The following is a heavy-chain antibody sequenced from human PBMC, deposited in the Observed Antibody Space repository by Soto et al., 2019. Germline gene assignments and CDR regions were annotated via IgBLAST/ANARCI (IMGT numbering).Heavy chain of an antibody. J-gene: IGHJ4*02. D-gene: IGHD3-10*01. Sequence: ASVKVSCKASGYTFTTYGIAWVRQAPGQGLEWMGWTNPQSGDSKYAQHFQGWVTMTRDTSISTAYMELSRLKSDDTAVYYFARAPHYYGSGIYYPPFEYWGKGTLVNVSS. CDR1: GYTFTTYG. CDR3: ARAPHYYGSGIYYPPFEY. V-gene: IGHV1-2*04. CDR2: TNPQSGDS.